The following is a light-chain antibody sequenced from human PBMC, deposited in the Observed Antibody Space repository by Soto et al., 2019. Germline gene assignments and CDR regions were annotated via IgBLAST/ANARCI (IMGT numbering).Light chain of an antibody. CDR2: RNN. V-gene: IGLV1-47*01. CDR3: AAWDDSLSGVV. J-gene: IGLJ2*01. Sequence: QPVLTQPPSASGTHGQRVTISCSGSSSNIGSNYVYWYHPLPGTAHKLLIYRNNQRPSGVPDRSSGSKSGTSAALAISGLRSEDEADYYCAAWDDSLSGVVFGGGTKLTLL. CDR1: SSNIGSNY.